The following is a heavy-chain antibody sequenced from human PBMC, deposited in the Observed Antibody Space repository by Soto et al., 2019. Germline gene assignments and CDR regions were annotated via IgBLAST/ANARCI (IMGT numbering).Heavy chain of an antibody. V-gene: IGHV1-18*01. J-gene: IGHJ6*03. CDR1: GYTFTSYG. Sequence: ASVKVSCKASGYTFTSYGISWVRQAPGQGLEWMGWISAYNGNTNYAQKLQGRVTMTTDTSTSTAYMELRSLRSDDTAVYYCARVISVFWGGYNYYYYMDVGGKGTTVTVSS. D-gene: IGHD3-3*01. CDR3: ARVISVFWGGYNYYYYMDV. CDR2: ISAYNGNT.